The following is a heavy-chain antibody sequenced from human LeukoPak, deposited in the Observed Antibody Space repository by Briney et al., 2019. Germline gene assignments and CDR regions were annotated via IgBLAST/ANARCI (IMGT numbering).Heavy chain of an antibody. J-gene: IGHJ5*02. CDR2: TRNKANSYTT. D-gene: IGHD2-15*01. Sequence: GGSLRLSCAASGFTFSDHYMDWVRQAPGKGLEWVGRTRNKANSYTTEYAASVKDRFTISRDDSKNSLYLQMNSLKTEDTAVYYRARGSDSPFDPWGQGTLVTVSS. CDR1: GFTFSDHY. V-gene: IGHV3-72*01. CDR3: ARGSDSPFDP.